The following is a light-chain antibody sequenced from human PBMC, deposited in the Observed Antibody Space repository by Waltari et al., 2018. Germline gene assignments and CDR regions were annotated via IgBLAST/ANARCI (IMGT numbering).Light chain of an antibody. CDR2: DTS. Sequence: EIVLTQSPPTLSLSPGERATLSCRASQSVSSYLAWYQQKPGQAPRLLIYDTSSRATGIPARFSGSGSGTDFTLTISSLEPEDFAVYYCQQYKNYPVTFGQGTKLEIK. V-gene: IGKV3-11*01. CDR3: QQYKNYPVT. J-gene: IGKJ2*01. CDR1: QSVSSY.